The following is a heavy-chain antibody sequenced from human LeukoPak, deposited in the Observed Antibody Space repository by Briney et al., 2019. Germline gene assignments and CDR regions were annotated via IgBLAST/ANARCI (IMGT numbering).Heavy chain of an antibody. Sequence: ASVKVSCKASGYTFTGYYMHWVRQAPGQGLEWMGWITAYKGNTAYEQKFQGRVTMTTDTSTSTAYLELTSLRSDDTAVYYCARDGIEYGSGSGKFYSNGMDVWGQGTTVTVSS. CDR1: GYTFTGYY. J-gene: IGHJ6*02. CDR2: ITAYKGNT. D-gene: IGHD3-10*01. CDR3: ARDGIEYGSGSGKFYSNGMDV. V-gene: IGHV1-18*04.